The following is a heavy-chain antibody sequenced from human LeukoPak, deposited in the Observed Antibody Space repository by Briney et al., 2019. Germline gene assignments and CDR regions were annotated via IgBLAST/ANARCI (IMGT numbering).Heavy chain of an antibody. CDR1: GFTFSCCW. D-gene: IGHD2-21*02. V-gene: IGHV3-74*01. Sequence: PGGSLRLSCAASGFTFSCCWMHWVRQAPGKGLVWVSRINSDGSTTRYADSVKGRFTISRDNAKNTLYLQTNSLTAEDTAVYYCARGGVGGTVNYWGQGTLVTVSS. CDR3: ARGGVGGTVNY. J-gene: IGHJ4*02. CDR2: INSDGSTT.